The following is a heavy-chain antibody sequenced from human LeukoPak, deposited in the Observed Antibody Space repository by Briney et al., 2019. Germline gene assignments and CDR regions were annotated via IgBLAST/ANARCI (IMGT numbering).Heavy chain of an antibody. J-gene: IGHJ4*02. V-gene: IGHV3-15*01. CDR2: IKSKTDGGTT. D-gene: IGHD3-3*01. CDR3: TSEHTSYYDFWSGYYDY. CDR1: GFTFSNAW. Sequence: GGSLRLSCAASGFTFSNAWMSWVRQAPGKGLEWVGRIKSKTDGGTTDYAAPVKGRFTISRDDPKNTLYLQMNSLKTEDTAVYYCTSEHTSYYDFWSGYYDYWGQGTLVTVSS.